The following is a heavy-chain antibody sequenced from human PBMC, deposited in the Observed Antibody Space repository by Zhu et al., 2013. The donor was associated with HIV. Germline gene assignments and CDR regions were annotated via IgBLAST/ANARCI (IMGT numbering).Heavy chain of an antibody. D-gene: IGHD6-19*01. CDR3: ARGDLGTVAGTELTRGGED. V-gene: IGHV1-46*03. CDR1: GYTFTSYY. J-gene: IGHJ4*02. Sequence: QVQLVQSGAEVKKPGASVKVSCKASGYTFTSYYMHWVRQAPGQGLEWMGIINPSGGSTSYAQKFQGRVTMTRDTSTSTVYMELSSLRSEDTAVYYCARGDLGTVAGTELTRGGEDWGQGNPGSPSPQ. CDR2: INPSGGST.